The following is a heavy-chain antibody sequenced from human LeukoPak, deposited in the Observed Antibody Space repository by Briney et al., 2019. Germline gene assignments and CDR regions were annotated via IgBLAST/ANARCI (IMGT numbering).Heavy chain of an antibody. CDR1: GFTFSSYA. CDR2: ISSNGGST. CDR3: ARAGRFLEWLLDY. Sequence: GGSLRLSCSASGFTFSSYAMHWVRQAPGKGLEYVSAISSNGGSTYYADSVKGRFTISRDNSKNTLYLQMNSLRAEDTAVYYCARAGRFLEWLLDYWGQGTLVTVSS. J-gene: IGHJ4*02. D-gene: IGHD3-3*01. V-gene: IGHV3-64*04.